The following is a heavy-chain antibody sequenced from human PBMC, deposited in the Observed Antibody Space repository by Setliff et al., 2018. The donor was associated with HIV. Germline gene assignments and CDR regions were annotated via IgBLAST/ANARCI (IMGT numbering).Heavy chain of an antibody. CDR1: GLTFSNYW. D-gene: IGHD6-6*01. J-gene: IGHJ4*02. V-gene: IGHV3-74*01. Sequence: PGGSLRLSCAASGLTFSNYWMHWVRQAPGKGLEWVSRIDSDGSDTNYADSVKGRFTISRDNSKNTLYLQMNSLRVEETAIYYCARAWAMQPLVPAYWGQGTLVTVSS. CDR2: IDSDGSDT. CDR3: ARAWAMQPLVPAY.